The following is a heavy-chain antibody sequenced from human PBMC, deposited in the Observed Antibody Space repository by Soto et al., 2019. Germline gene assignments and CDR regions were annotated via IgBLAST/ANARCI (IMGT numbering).Heavy chain of an antibody. J-gene: IGHJ4*02. CDR3: ARDTNSLDI. D-gene: IGHD1-1*01. Sequence: SETLSLTCVVSSYSISSGFFWAWIRQPPGKGLEWVGSIYHTGDTHYNPSLRSQVSMSVDTSKNHFSLRLTYLTAADTAVYFCARDTNSLDIWGQGILVTV. CDR2: IYHTGDT. CDR1: SYSISSGFF. V-gene: IGHV4-38-2*02.